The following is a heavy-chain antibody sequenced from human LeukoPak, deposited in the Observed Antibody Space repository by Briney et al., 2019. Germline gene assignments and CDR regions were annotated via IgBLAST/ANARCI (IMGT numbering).Heavy chain of an antibody. J-gene: IGHJ4*02. CDR1: GGSISSYY. CDR2: IYYSGST. CDR3: AGGASSGGSSRYFDY. V-gene: IGHV4-59*12. D-gene: IGHD2-15*01. Sequence: SETLSLTCTVSGGSISSYYWSWLRQPPGKGLEWIGYIYYSGSTNYNPSLKSRVTMSVDTSKNPFSLKLSSVTAADTAVYCCAGGASSGGSSRYFDYWGQGTLVTVSS.